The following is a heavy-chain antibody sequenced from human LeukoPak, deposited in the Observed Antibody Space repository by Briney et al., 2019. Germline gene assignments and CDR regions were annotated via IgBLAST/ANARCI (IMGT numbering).Heavy chain of an antibody. CDR1: GFSLNTRGVG. V-gene: IGHV2-5*02. D-gene: IGHD3-22*01. CDR3: AHRKNYYDSSVFDN. CDR2: IYWDDDR. Sequence: SGPTLVNPTQTLTLTCTFSGFSLNTRGVGVGWIRQPPGRALEWLALIYWDDDRRYSPSLKSRLTITKDTSKNQVVLTMTNMDPVDTATYFCAHRKNYYDSSVFDNWGQGTLGTVSS. J-gene: IGHJ4*02.